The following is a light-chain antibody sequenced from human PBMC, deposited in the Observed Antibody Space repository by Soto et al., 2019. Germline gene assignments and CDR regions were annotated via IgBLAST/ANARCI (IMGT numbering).Light chain of an antibody. Sequence: QSVLTQPASVSGSPGQSITISCTGTSSDVGSYNYVSWYQQHPGKAPKLMIYDVSNRPSGVSNRFSGSMSGNTASLTISGLQAEDEADYYCSSYTSSSTRVFGTGTKLTVL. J-gene: IGLJ1*01. V-gene: IGLV2-14*01. CDR3: SSYTSSSTRV. CDR2: DVS. CDR1: SSDVGSYNY.